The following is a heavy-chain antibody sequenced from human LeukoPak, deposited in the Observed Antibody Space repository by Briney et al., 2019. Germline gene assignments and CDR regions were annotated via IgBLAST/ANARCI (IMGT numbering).Heavy chain of an antibody. CDR2: IRYDGSNK. CDR3: AKEMGFKIREVMLGFFEY. V-gene: IGHV3-30*02. J-gene: IGHJ4*02. D-gene: IGHD3-10*01. Sequence: GGSLRLSCAASGFTFSSYGMHWGRQAPGKGLGWGAFIRYDGSNKYYADSVKGGVTISRHNSKKTLYLEMNSLRAEDTAVYYCAKEMGFKIREVMLGFFEYWGQGTLVTVSS. CDR1: GFTFSSYG.